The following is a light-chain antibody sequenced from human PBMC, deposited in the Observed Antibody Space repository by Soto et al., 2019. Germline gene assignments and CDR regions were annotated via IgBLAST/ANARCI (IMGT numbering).Light chain of an antibody. Sequence: QSVLNQPASVSGCPGQSIAISCTGTSSDIGGYNYVSWYQQHPGKAPKLILYDVGTRPSGVSDRFSGSKSGNTASLTISGLQAEDEADYYCSSYTPGSTLFGTGTKVTVL. CDR1: SSDIGGYNY. CDR3: SSYTPGSTL. J-gene: IGLJ1*01. V-gene: IGLV2-14*01. CDR2: DVG.